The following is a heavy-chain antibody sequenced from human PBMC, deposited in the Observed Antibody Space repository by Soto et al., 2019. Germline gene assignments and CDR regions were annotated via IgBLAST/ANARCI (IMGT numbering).Heavy chain of an antibody. J-gene: IGHJ5*02. Sequence: QITLKESGPTLVKPTQTLTLTCTFSGFSLTTRGVGVGWIRQPPGKALECLALIYWDDDKRYSPSLQSRLSITNDTSKNQEVLTMTNVDPVDTATYYCAHIPNYYQYDWFDPWGQGTLVSVSS. CDR3: AHIPNYYQYDWFDP. V-gene: IGHV2-5*02. CDR2: IYWDDDK. CDR1: GFSLTTRGVG. D-gene: IGHD3-16*01.